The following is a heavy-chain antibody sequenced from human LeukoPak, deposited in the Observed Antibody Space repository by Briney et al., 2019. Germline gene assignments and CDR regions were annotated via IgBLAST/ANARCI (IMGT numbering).Heavy chain of an antibody. Sequence: GGSLRLSCVASGFTFSSYAMHWVRQAPGKGLEWVEVISYDGSNKYDADSVKGRFTISRDNSKNTLYLQMNSLRAEDTAVYYCARDREADFWSGYSTIDYWGQGTLVTVSS. CDR3: ARDREADFWSGYSTIDY. V-gene: IGHV3-30-3*01. D-gene: IGHD3-3*01. J-gene: IGHJ4*02. CDR2: ISYDGSNK. CDR1: GFTFSSYA.